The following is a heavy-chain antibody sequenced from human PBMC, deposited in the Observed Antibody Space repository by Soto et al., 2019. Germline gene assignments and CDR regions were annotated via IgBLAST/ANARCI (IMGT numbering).Heavy chain of an antibody. D-gene: IGHD3-10*01. V-gene: IGHV1-3*01. CDR1: GYTFTSYA. J-gene: IGHJ6*02. CDR3: ARDPSEGSRYSYGMDV. Sequence: ASVKVSCKASGYTFTSYAMHWVRQAPGQRLEWMGWINAGNGNTKYSQKFQGRVTITRDTSASTAYMELSSLISEDTAVYYCARDPSEGSRYSYGMDVWGQGTTVTVSS. CDR2: INAGNGNT.